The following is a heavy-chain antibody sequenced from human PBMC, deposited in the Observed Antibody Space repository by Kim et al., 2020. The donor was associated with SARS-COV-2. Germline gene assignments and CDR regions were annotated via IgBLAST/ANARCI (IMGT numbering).Heavy chain of an antibody. CDR2: IKEDGSVK. J-gene: IGHJ4*02. D-gene: IGHD3-10*01. Sequence: GGSLRLSCAASGFSFSDYWMSWVRQAPGKVLEWVANIKEDGSVKQYVDSVKGRFTISRDNAKNSLYLQMNSLRAEDTAVYYCARDGSGSYSASFDYWGQGTLVTVSS. CDR1: GFSFSDYW. V-gene: IGHV3-7*01. CDR3: ARDGSGSYSASFDY.